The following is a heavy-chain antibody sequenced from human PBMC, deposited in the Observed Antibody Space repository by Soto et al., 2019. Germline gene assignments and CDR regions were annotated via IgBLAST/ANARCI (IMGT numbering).Heavy chain of an antibody. J-gene: IGHJ4*02. V-gene: IGHV3-23*01. CDR1: GFTFSSYA. Sequence: GGSLRLSCAASGFTFSSYAMSWVRQAPGKGLEWVSAISGSGGSTYYADSVKGRFTISRDNSKNTLYLQMNSLRAEDTAVYYCAKDPYYDFWSGYYYFDYWGQGTLVTVSS. CDR3: AKDPYYDFWSGYYYFDY. CDR2: ISGSGGST. D-gene: IGHD3-3*01.